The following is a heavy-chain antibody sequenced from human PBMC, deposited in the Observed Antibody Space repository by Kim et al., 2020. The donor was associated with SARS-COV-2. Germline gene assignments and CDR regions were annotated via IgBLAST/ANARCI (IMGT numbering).Heavy chain of an antibody. V-gene: IGHV4-34*01. CDR2: INHSGST. D-gene: IGHD1-1*01. CDR1: GGSFSGYY. Sequence: SETLSLTCAVYGGSFSGYYWSWIRQPPGKGLEWIGEINHSGSTNYNPSLKSRVTISVDTSKNQFSLKLSSVTAADTAVYYCARCVTVPHAFDIWGQGTMVTVSS. CDR3: ARCVTVPHAFDI. J-gene: IGHJ3*02.